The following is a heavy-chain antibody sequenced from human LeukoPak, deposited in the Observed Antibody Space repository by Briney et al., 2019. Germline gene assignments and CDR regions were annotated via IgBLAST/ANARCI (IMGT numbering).Heavy chain of an antibody. J-gene: IGHJ5*02. D-gene: IGHD3-10*01. CDR1: GYTFTSYD. CDR2: MNPNSGNT. V-gene: IGHV1-8*03. Sequence: ASVKVSCKASGYTFTSYDIDRVRQATGQGLEWMGWMNPNSGNTGYAQKSQGRVTITADKSTSTAYMELSSLRSEDTAVYYCASSGLGGSGNYHRTWYNWFDPWGQGTLITVSS. CDR3: ASSGLGGSGNYHRTWYNWFDP.